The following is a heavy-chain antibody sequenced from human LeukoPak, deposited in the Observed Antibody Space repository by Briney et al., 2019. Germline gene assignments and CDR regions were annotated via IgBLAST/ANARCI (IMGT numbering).Heavy chain of an antibody. J-gene: IGHJ4*02. V-gene: IGHV3-48*01. Sequence: GGSLRLSCAASGFTFSDHIMNWVRQLPGKRLEWAAYVSGSGSTVYYADSVKGRFTISRDNGKSSLYLQMNSLRVEDTALYYCVRQFASWGQGTLVTVSS. CDR1: GFTFSDHI. CDR2: VSGSGSTV. CDR3: VRQFAS.